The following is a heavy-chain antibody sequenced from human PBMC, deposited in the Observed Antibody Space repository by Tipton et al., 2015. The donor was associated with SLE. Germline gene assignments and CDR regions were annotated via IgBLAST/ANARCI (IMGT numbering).Heavy chain of an antibody. CDR1: GFTFSSYS. D-gene: IGHD6-19*01. CDR3: ARVRIAVAEDYYYGMDV. J-gene: IGHJ6*02. V-gene: IGHV3-48*04. CDR2: ISSSGSTI. Sequence: SLRLSCAASGFTFSSYSMNWVRQAPGKGLEWVSYISSSGSTIYYAGSVKGRFTISRDNAKNSLYLQMNSLRAEDTAVYYCARVRIAVAEDYYYGMDVWGQGTTVTVSS.